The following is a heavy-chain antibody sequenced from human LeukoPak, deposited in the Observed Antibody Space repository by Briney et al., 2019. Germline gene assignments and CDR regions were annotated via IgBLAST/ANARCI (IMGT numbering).Heavy chain of an antibody. D-gene: IGHD6-19*01. CDR1: GGSFRGYY. V-gene: IGHV4-34*01. Sequence: PSETLSLTCAVYGGSFRGYYWSWIRQPPGKGLEWIGEINHSGSTNYNPSLKSRVTISVDTSKNQFSLKLSSVTAADTAVYYCARGLSKTGIAVAGEGGPDYWGQGTLVTVSS. CDR2: INHSGST. J-gene: IGHJ4*02. CDR3: ARGLSKTGIAVAGEGGPDY.